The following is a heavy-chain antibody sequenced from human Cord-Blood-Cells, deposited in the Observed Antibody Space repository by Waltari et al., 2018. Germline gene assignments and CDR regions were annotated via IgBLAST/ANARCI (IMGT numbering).Heavy chain of an antibody. Sequence: EVQLLASGGGLVQPGGSLRLSCAPSAFPFSRYAMSWLRRAPGKGLEWVSAISGSGGSTYYADSVKGRFTISRDNSKNTLYLQMNSLRAEDTAVYYCATTGPGGNWYFDLWGRGTLVTVSS. J-gene: IGHJ2*01. CDR3: ATTGPGGNWYFDL. V-gene: IGHV3-23*01. D-gene: IGHD1-1*01. CDR2: ISGSGGST. CDR1: AFPFSRYA.